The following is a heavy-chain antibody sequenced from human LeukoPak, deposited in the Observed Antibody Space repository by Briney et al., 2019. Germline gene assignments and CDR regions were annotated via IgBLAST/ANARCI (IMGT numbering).Heavy chain of an antibody. CDR3: TRCRATLRAPFDY. CDR1: GYTFIDYY. CDR2: VDPEHGDT. J-gene: IGHJ4*02. D-gene: IGHD2/OR15-2a*01. V-gene: IGHV1-69-2*01. Sequence: ASGKLSFKGSGYTFIDYYIHWVRQTPGKGPEWLGRVDPEHGDTKYAEMFQGRVTIPEAPSTDTAYMELSSLRPEDTAIYFCTRCRATLRAPFDYWGQGTLVTVSS.